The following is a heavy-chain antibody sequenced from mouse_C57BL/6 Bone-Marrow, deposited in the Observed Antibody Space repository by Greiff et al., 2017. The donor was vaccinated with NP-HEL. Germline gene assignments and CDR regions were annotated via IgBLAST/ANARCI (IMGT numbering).Heavy chain of an antibody. Sequence: DVQLQESGPGLVKPSQSLSLTCSVTGYSITSGYYWNWIRQFPGNKLEWMGYISYDGSNNYNPSLNNRISITRDTSKNQFFLKLNSVTTEDTATYYCARAYYSNSHAMDYWGQGTSVTVSS. CDR2: ISYDGSN. V-gene: IGHV3-6*01. D-gene: IGHD2-5*01. CDR1: GYSITSGYY. J-gene: IGHJ4*01. CDR3: ARAYYSNSHAMDY.